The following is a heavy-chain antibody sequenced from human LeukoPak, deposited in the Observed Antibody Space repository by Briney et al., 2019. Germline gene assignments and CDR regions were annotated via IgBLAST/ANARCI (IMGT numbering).Heavy chain of an antibody. CDR1: GFTFSHYS. CDR2: IKSKSDGGTT. J-gene: IGHJ4*02. CDR3: TTVTLRPVGL. V-gene: IGHV3-15*05. Sequence: GGSLRLSCAASGFTFSHYSMNWVRQAPGKGLEWVGRIKSKSDGGTTDYAAPVKGRFTISRDDSKNTLFLQVNSLKIEDTAVYYCTTVTLRPVGLWGQGTLVTVSS. D-gene: IGHD3-10*01.